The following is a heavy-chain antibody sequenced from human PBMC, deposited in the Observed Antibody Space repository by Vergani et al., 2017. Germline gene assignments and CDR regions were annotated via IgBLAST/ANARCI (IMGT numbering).Heavy chain of an antibody. Sequence: QVQLVESGGGVVQPGGSLRLSCAASGFTFSSYGMHWVRQAPGKGLEWVAFIRYDGSNKYYADSVKGRFTIPRDNSKNTLYLQMNSLRAEDTAVYYCAKASRSVVMWYYGMDVWGQGTTVTVSS. V-gene: IGHV3-30*02. J-gene: IGHJ6*02. CDR2: IRYDGSNK. D-gene: IGHD3-22*01. CDR3: AKASRSVVMWYYGMDV. CDR1: GFTFSSYG.